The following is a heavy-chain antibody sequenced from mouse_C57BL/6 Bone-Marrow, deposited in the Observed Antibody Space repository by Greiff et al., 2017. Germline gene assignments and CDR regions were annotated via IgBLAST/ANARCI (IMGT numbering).Heavy chain of an antibody. V-gene: IGHV14-4*01. J-gene: IGHJ3*01. D-gene: IGHD2-14*01. CDR1: GFNIKDDY. CDR3: TTYYRGSFAY. Sequence: EVKLVESGAELVRPGASVKLSCTASGFNIKDDYMHWVKQRPEQGLEWIGWIDPENGDTEYASKFQGKATITADTSSNTAYLQLSSLTSEDTAVYYCTTYYRGSFAYWGQGTLVTVSA. CDR2: IDPENGDT.